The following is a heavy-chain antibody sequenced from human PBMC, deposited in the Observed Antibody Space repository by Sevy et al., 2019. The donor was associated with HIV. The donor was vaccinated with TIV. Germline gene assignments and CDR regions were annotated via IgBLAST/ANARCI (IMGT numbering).Heavy chain of an antibody. CDR3: TTSLYCSSISCPM. V-gene: IGHV3-48*03. CDR1: GFTFSSYE. J-gene: IGHJ3*01. Sequence: GGSLRLSCAASGFTFSSYEMNWVRQAPGKGLEWVSYFSTSGNTIYYADSVKGRFTISRDNAKNSLYLQMNSLRAEDTAVYYCTTSLYCSSISCPMWGQGTMVTVSS. CDR2: FSTSGNTI. D-gene: IGHD2-2*01.